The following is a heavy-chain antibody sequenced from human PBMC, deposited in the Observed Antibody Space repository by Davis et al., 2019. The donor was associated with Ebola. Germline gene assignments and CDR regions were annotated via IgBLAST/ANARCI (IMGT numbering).Heavy chain of an antibody. CDR3: ARSGWYVYGTDY. CDR2: IYHSGST. CDR1: GGSISSGDYY. D-gene: IGHD6-19*01. J-gene: IGHJ4*02. V-gene: IGHV4-39*07. Sequence: PGGSLRLSCTVSGGSISSGDYYWGWIRQPPGKGLEWIGSIYHSGSTYYNPSLKSRVTISVDTSKNQFSLKLSSVTAADTAVYYCARSGWYVYGTDYWGQGTLVTVSS.